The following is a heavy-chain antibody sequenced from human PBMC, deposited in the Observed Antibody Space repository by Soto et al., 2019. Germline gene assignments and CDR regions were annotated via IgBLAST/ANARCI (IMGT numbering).Heavy chain of an antibody. D-gene: IGHD2-2*01. CDR2: IKSKTDGGTT. J-gene: IGHJ6*02. Sequence: EVQLVESGGGLVKPGGSLRLSCAASGFTFSNAWMSWVRQAPGKGLEWVGRIKSKTDGGTTDYAAPVKGRFTISRDDSKNTLYLQMNSLKTEDTAVYYCTTDCSSTSCRIPGYYYYGMDVWGQETTVTVSS. CDR1: GFTFSNAW. CDR3: TTDCSSTSCRIPGYYYYGMDV. V-gene: IGHV3-15*01.